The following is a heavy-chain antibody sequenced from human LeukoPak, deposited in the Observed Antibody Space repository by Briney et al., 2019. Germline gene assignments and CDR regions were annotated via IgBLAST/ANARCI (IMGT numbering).Heavy chain of an antibody. V-gene: IGHV4-59*12. J-gene: IGHJ6*03. CDR3: ARDGRLGFGELLSDYYYYMDV. CDR2: IYYSGST. D-gene: IGHD3-10*01. CDR1: GGSISSYY. Sequence: SETLSLTCTVSGGSISSYYWSWIRQPPGKGLEWIGYIYYSGSTNYNPSLKSRVTISVDTSKNQFPLKLSSVTAADTAVYYCARDGRLGFGELLSDYYYYMDVWGKGTTVTISS.